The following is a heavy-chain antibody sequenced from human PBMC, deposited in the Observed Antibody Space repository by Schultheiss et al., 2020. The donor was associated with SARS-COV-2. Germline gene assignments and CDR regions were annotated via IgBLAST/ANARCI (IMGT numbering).Heavy chain of an antibody. Sequence: GESLKISCAASGFTFSSYAMHWVRQAPGKGLEWVAVISYDGSNKYYADSVKGRFTISRDNAKNSLYLQMYSLRSEDTAVYYCARERRVNYYDSSGYLDYWGQGTLVTVSS. CDR1: GFTFSSYA. V-gene: IGHV3-30*03. D-gene: IGHD3-22*01. CDR3: ARERRVNYYDSSGYLDY. J-gene: IGHJ4*02. CDR2: ISYDGSNK.